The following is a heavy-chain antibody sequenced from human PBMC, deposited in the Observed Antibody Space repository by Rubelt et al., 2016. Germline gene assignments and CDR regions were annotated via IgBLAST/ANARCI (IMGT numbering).Heavy chain of an antibody. Sequence: QLQLQESGPGLVKPPATLSLTCTVSGGSVSSFYWSWIRQVPGKGLEWIGTVYSTGSANYNPSLRSRVTMSVHTSKDQFALKLGAVAAADTAVYYCARHSAGPLAAAGHFDYWGQGTLVTVSS. CDR1: GGSVSSFY. D-gene: IGHD6-13*01. CDR3: ARHSAGPLAAAGHFDY. J-gene: IGHJ4*02. V-gene: IGHV4-4*07. CDR2: VYSTGSA.